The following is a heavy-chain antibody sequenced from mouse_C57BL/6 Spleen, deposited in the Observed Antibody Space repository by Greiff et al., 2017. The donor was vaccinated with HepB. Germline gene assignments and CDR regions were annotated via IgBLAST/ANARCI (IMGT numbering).Heavy chain of an antibody. Sequence: QVQLQQPGAELVRPGTSVKLSCKASGYTFTSYWMHWVKQRPGQGLEWIGVIDPSDSYTNYNQKFKGKATLTVDTSSSTAYMQRSSLTSEDSAVYYGARSAYGNVFDYWGQGTPLTVSS. J-gene: IGHJ2*01. CDR1: GYTFTSYW. CDR2: IDPSDSYT. V-gene: IGHV1-59*01. D-gene: IGHD2-10*02. CDR3: ARSAYGNVFDY.